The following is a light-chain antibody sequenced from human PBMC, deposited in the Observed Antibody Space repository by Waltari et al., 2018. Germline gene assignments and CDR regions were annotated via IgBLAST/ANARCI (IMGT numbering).Light chain of an antibody. CDR2: GAS. CDR3: QQYNNWPT. Sequence: EIVMTQSPATLSVSPGERATLSCRASQRVSSNLAWYQQKPGQAPRLLSYGASTRATGIPARFSGSGSGTEFTLTISSLQSEDFAVYYWQQYNNWPTFGPGTKVDIK. J-gene: IGKJ3*01. CDR1: QRVSSN. V-gene: IGKV3-15*01.